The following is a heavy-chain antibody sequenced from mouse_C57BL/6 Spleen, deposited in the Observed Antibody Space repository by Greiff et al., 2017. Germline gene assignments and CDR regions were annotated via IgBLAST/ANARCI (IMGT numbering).Heavy chain of an antibody. CDR1: GFTFSSYA. Sequence: EVQRVESGEGLVKPGGSLKLSCAASGFTFSSYAMSWVRQTPEKRLEWVAYISSGGDYIYYADTVKGRFTISRDNARNTLYLQMSSLKSEDTAMFYCTRGYYGSSFFAYWGQGTLVTGSA. J-gene: IGHJ3*01. V-gene: IGHV5-9-1*02. D-gene: IGHD1-1*01. CDR3: TRGYYGSSFFAY. CDR2: ISSGGDYI.